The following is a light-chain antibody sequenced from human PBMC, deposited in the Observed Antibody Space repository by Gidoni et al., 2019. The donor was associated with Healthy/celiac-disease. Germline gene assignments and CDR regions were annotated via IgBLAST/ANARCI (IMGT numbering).Light chain of an antibody. J-gene: IGKJ2*01. CDR3: QQSYSTPPYT. Sequence: DIQLTQSPSSLPASVGDRVTITCRASQSISSYLNWYQQKPGKAPKLLIYAASSLQSGVPSRFSGSGSGTDFTLTISILQPEDFATYYCQQSYSTPPYTFGQETKLEIK. V-gene: IGKV1-39*01. CDR2: AAS. CDR1: QSISSY.